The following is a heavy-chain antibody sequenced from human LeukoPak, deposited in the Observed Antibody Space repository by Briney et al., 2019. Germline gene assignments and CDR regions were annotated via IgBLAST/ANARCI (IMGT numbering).Heavy chain of an antibody. J-gene: IGHJ6*03. CDR3: AKEDSSSSYYYMDV. CDR1: GFTFSSYG. Sequence: GRSLRLSCAASGFTFSSYGTHWVRQAPGKGLEWVAVIWYDGSNKYYADSVKGRFSISRDNSKNTLYLQMNSLRAEDTAVYYCAKEDSSSSYYYMDVWGKGTTVTLSS. CDR2: IWYDGSNK. D-gene: IGHD6-6*01. V-gene: IGHV3-33*06.